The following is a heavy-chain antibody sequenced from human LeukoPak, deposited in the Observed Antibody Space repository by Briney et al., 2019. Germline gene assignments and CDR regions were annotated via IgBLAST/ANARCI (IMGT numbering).Heavy chain of an antibody. CDR2: ISYDGSNK. V-gene: IGHV3-30*03. J-gene: IGHJ4*02. D-gene: IGHD3-22*01. Sequence: GRSLRLSCAASGFTFSSYGMHWVRQAPGKGLEWVAVISYDGSNKYYADSVKGRFTISRDNSKNTLYLQMNSLRAEDTAVYYCASLMYYDSSGYHDYWGQGTLVTVSS. CDR3: ASLMYYDSSGYHDY. CDR1: GFTFSSYG.